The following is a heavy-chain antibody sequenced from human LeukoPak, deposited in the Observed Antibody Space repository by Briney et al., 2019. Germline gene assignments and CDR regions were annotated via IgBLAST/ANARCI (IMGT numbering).Heavy chain of an antibody. V-gene: IGHV1-46*01. CDR3: ARDGGDSSGYYYYYYYMDV. Sequence: ASVKVSCKASGYTFTSYYMHWVRQAPGQGLEWMGIINPSGGSTSYAQKFQGRVTMTRDVSTSTVYMELSSLRSEDTAVYYCARDGGDSSGYYYYYYYMDVWGKGTTVTVSS. D-gene: IGHD3-22*01. J-gene: IGHJ6*03. CDR2: INPSGGST. CDR1: GYTFTSYY.